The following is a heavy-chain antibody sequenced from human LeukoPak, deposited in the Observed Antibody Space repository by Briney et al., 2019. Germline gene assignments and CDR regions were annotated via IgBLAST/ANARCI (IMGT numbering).Heavy chain of an antibody. Sequence: SQTLSLTCAISGDSVSSNSAAWNWIRQSPSRGLEWLGRTYYRSKWYNDYAVSVKSRLTINTDTSKNQFSLQLNSVTPEDTAVYYCARDYLLFGDFLYFDYWGQGIRATVSS. D-gene: IGHD3-10*02. V-gene: IGHV6-1*01. CDR3: ARDYLLFGDFLYFDY. CDR1: GDSVSSNSAA. J-gene: IGHJ4*02. CDR2: TYYRSKWYN.